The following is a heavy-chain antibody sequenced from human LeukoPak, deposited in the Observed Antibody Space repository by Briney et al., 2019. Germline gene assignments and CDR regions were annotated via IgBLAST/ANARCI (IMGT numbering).Heavy chain of an antibody. Sequence: ETLSLTCTVSGGSISSYYWGWIRQPAGKGLEWIGRIYTSGSTNYNPSLKSRVTMSVDTSKNQFSLKLSSVTAADTAVYYCARDYRDYYYYYMDVWGKGTTVTVSS. CDR2: IYTSGST. V-gene: IGHV4-4*07. CDR1: GGSISSYY. J-gene: IGHJ6*03. CDR3: ARDYRDYYYYYMDV. D-gene: IGHD1-14*01.